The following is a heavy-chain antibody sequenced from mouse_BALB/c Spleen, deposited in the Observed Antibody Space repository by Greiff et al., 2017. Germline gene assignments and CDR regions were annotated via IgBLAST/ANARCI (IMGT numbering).Heavy chain of an antibody. D-gene: IGHD1-2*01. CDR2: IYPSDSYT. V-gene: IGHV1S29*02. CDR1: GYTFTDYN. J-gene: IGHJ2*01. CDR3: TTHYYGLYYFDY. Sequence: EVKLQESGPELVKPGASVKISCKASGYTFTDYNMHWVKQSHGKSLEWIGYIYPSDSYTNYNQKFKDKATLTVDKSSSTAYMQLSSPTSEDSAVYYCTTHYYGLYYFDYWGQGTTLTVSS.